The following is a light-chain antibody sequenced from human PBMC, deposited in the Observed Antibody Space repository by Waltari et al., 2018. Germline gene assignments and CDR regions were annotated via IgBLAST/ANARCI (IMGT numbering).Light chain of an antibody. J-gene: IGLJ2*01. V-gene: IGLV2-14*03. CDR1: ASDIGGFDY. Sequence: QSALTQPASMSGSPGQSITISCSETASDIGGFDYVSWFQQNPGEAPKLLFYDVSNRPSGVSDRFSGSKSGNTASLTISGLQAEDEADYYCSSYTTTGVVFGGGTKVTVV. CDR3: SSYTTTGVV. CDR2: DVS.